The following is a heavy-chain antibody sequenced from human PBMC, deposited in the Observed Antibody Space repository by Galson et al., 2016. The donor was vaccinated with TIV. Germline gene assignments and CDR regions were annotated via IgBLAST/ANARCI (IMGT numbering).Heavy chain of an antibody. D-gene: IGHD2-2*02. CDR2: FYYGGNT. CDR3: ASRSHCSSTFCYRRGFDY. V-gene: IGHV4-39*07. CDR1: GDSISSSSCF. Sequence: ETLSLTCTVSGDSISSSSCFWGWIRQPPGKGLEWIGNFYYGGNTYYNPSLKNRVTISLDTSKNRFSLKLSSVTAADTALYYCASRSHCSSTFCYRRGFDYWGQGILVTVSS. J-gene: IGHJ4*02.